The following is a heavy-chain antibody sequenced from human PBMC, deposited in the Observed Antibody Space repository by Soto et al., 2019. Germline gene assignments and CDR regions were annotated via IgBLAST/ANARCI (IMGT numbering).Heavy chain of an antibody. V-gene: IGHV1-18*01. CDR1: GYTFNDFG. D-gene: IGHD2-15*01. J-gene: IGHJ4*02. Sequence: QVHLLQSGAEVQKPGASVKVSCKTSGYTFNDFGITWVRQAPGLGLEWLGWIYSKAGKMNFAPKFQNRVIMTTDTSTTTAFMELTRLTFDDSALYFCARDIAFDIDYWGQGTLVTVS. CDR3: ARDIAFDIDY. CDR2: IYSKAGKM.